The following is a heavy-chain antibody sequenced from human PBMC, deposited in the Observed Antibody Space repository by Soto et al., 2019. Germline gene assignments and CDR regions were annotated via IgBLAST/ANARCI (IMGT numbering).Heavy chain of an antibody. CDR2: VYHSGST. CDR3: ARALNFDY. V-gene: IGHV4-59*01. Sequence: ETLSLTCTVSGGSIFNYYWSWIRQPPGKGLEWIGYVYHSGSTNYNPPLKSRVTISIDPSRKQFSLNLTSVTAADTAVYYCARALNFDYWSQGTLVTVSS. J-gene: IGHJ4*02. CDR1: GGSIFNYY.